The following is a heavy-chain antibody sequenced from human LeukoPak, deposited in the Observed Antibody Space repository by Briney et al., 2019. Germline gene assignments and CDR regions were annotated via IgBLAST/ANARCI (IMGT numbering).Heavy chain of an antibody. CDR3: RLVGATNYYYYMDV. CDR1: GFTFSDYY. J-gene: IGHJ6*03. D-gene: IGHD1-26*01. CDR2: ISSSGSTI. V-gene: IGHV3-11*04. Sequence: PGGSLRLSCAASGFTFSDYYMSWIRQAPGKGLEWVSYISSSGSTIYYADSVKGRFTISRDNAKNSLYLQMNSLRAEDTAVYYCRLVGATNYYYYMDVWGKGTTVTVSS.